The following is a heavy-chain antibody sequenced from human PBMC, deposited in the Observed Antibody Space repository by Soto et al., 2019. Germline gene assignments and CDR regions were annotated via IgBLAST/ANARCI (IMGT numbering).Heavy chain of an antibody. Sequence: GGSLRLSCAASGFTFSSYGMHWVRQAPGKGLEWVAVISYDGSNKYYADSVKGRFTISRDNSKNTLYLQMNSLRAEDTAVYYCAKDSGSSRRGSYGMDVWGQGTTVTVSS. CDR2: ISYDGSNK. D-gene: IGHD1-26*01. V-gene: IGHV3-30*18. CDR3: AKDSGSSRRGSYGMDV. CDR1: GFTFSSYG. J-gene: IGHJ6*02.